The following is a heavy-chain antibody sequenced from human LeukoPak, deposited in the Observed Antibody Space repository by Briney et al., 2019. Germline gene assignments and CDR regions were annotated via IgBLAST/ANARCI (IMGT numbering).Heavy chain of an antibody. CDR1: GFTFSSYS. CDR3: ARSVQPFYYYYMDV. J-gene: IGHJ6*03. V-gene: IGHV3-21*04. D-gene: IGHD4-17*01. CDR2: ISSSSSYI. Sequence: PGGSLRLSCAASGFTFSSYSMNWVRQAPGKGLEWVSSISSSSSYIYYADSVKGRFTISRDNAKNSLYLQMNSLRAEDTAVYYCARSVQPFYYYYMDVWGKGTTVTVSS.